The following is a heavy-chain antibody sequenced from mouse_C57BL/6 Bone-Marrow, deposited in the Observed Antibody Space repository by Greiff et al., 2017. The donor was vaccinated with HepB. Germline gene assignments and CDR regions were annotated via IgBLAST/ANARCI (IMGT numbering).Heavy chain of an antibody. CDR3: AGTTVVAEYYFDY. D-gene: IGHD1-1*01. V-gene: IGHV8-8*01. CDR1: GFSLSTFGMG. Sequence: QVTLKESGPGILQPSQTLSLTCSFSGFSLSTFGMGVGWIRQPSGKGLEWLAHIWWDDDKYYNPALKSRLTIPKDTSKNQVFLKIANVDTADTATYYCAGTTVVAEYYFDYWGQGTTLTVSS. CDR2: IWWDDDK. J-gene: IGHJ2*01.